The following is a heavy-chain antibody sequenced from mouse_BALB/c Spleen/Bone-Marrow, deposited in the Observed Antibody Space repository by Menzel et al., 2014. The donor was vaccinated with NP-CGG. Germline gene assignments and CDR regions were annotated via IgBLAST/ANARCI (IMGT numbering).Heavy chain of an antibody. CDR3: ARGRWYY. CDR2: VNPSIGGT. Sequence: EVQGVESGPELVKPGASVKISCKTSGYTFTDYTLHWVKQSHGKSLEWIGGVNPSIGGTSYNQKFKGKASLTVNKSSTTAYMELRSLTSEDSAVYYCARGRWYYWGQGTTLTVSS. V-gene: IGHV1-22*01. J-gene: IGHJ2*01. D-gene: IGHD2-3*01. CDR1: GYTFTDYT.